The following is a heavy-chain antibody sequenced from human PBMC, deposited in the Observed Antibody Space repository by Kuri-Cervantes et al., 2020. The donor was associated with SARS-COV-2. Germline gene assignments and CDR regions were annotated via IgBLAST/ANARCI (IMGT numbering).Heavy chain of an antibody. CDR1: GFTFSNYA. D-gene: IGHD3-10*01. V-gene: IGHV3-23*01. CDR2: ISYHGHDT. J-gene: IGHJ5*02. CDR3: AKGFIEIPPTRYYDP. Sequence: GESLKISCAASGFTFSNYAMSWVRQAPGKGLEWVSVISYHGHDTYYADSVKGRFTISRDSSKDTLYLQMNSLRAEDTAIYYCAKGFIEIPPTRYYDPWGQGTLVTVSS.